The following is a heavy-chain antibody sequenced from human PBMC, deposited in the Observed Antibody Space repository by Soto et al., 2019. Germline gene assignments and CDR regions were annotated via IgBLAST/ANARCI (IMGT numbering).Heavy chain of an antibody. CDR2: IYNNGGS. J-gene: IGHJ4*02. Sequence: QVLLQESGPGLVKPSQTLSLTCTVSGASVTSGDYYWSCIRQPPGKGLEWIGYIYNNGGSYYNPSLKGRLTISIDTSKNHFSLKLKSVRAADTAIYYCVGTGTTNDYWGRGTLVSVSS. CDR1: GASVTSGDYY. D-gene: IGHD4-4*01. CDR3: VGTGTTNDY. V-gene: IGHV4-30-4*01.